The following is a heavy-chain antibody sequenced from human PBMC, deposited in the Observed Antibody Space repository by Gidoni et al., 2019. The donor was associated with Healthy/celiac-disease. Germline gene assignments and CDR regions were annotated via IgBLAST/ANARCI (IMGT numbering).Heavy chain of an antibody. D-gene: IGHD4-17*01. CDR3: ARDPIYGDSYFDY. CDR2: IWYDGSNK. V-gene: IGHV3-33*01. Sequence: QVQLVESGGGVVQPGRSLRLSCPASGFTFSSYGMHWVRQAPGKGLEWVAVIWYDGSNKYYADSVKGRFTISRDNSKNTLYLQMNSLRAEDTAVYYCARDPIYGDSYFDYWGQGTLVTVS. J-gene: IGHJ4*02. CDR1: GFTFSSYG.